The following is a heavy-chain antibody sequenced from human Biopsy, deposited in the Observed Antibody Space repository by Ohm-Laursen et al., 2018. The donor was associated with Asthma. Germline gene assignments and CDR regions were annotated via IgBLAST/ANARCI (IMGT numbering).Heavy chain of an antibody. CDR1: GYSFTSYW. J-gene: IGHJ4*02. D-gene: IGHD5-24*01. V-gene: IGHV5-10-1*01. CDR3: ARVDGDGYNN. CDR2: IDPSDSYT. Sequence: ESLQLSCQGSGYSFTSYWISWVRQMTGQGLEWMGRIDPSDSYTNYSPSFQGHVTISADKSISTAYLQWSSLKASDTAMYYCARVDGDGYNNWGQGTLVTVSS.